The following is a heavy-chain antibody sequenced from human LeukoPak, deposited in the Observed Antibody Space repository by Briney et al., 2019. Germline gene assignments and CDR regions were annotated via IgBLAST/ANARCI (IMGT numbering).Heavy chain of an antibody. CDR2: INHSGST. J-gene: IGHJ4*02. CDR1: GGSFSGYY. V-gene: IGHV4-34*01. D-gene: IGHD3-16*02. Sequence: SETLSLTCAVYGGSFSGYYWSWIRQPPGKGLEWIGEINHSGSTNCNPSLKSRVTISVDTSKNQFSLKLSSVTAADTAVYYCARVVPSDYVWGSYRKAPIFDYWGQGTLVTVSS. CDR3: ARVVPSDYVWGSYRKAPIFDY.